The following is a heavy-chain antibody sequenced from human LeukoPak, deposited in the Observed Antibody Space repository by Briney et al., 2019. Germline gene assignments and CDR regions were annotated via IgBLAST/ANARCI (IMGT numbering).Heavy chain of an antibody. CDR1: GGSFSGYY. V-gene: IGHV4-34*01. CDR2: INHSGST. CDR3: ARGQRGRWLQSPFGY. Sequence: PSETLSLTCAVYGGSFSGYYRSWIRQPPGKGLEWIGEINHSGSTNYNPSLKSRVTISVDTSKNQFSLKLSSVTAADAAVYYCARGQRGRWLQSPFGYWGQGTLVTVSS. J-gene: IGHJ4*02. D-gene: IGHD5-24*01.